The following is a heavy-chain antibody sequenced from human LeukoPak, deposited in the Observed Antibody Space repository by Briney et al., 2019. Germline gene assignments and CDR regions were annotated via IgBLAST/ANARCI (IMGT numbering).Heavy chain of an antibody. CDR1: GFTVSSNY. CDR2: ISGSGGST. D-gene: IGHD3-3*01. Sequence: GGSLRLSCAASGFTVSSNYMSWVRQAPGKGLEWVSAISGSGGSTYYADSVKGRFTISRDNSKNTLYLQMNSLRAEDTAVYYCAKGFYDFWSGYPNDYWGQGTLVTVSS. CDR3: AKGFYDFWSGYPNDY. V-gene: IGHV3-23*01. J-gene: IGHJ4*02.